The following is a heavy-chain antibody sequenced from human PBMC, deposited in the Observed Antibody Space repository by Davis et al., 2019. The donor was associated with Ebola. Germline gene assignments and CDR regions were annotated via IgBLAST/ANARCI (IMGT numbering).Heavy chain of an antibody. V-gene: IGHV7-4-1*02. D-gene: IGHD3-10*01. Sequence: AASVKVSCKASGYTFTSYAMNWVRQAPGQGLEWMGWINTNTGNPTYAQGFTGRFVFSLDTSVSTAYLQISSLKAEDTAVYYCARLVGEFYFYGMDVWGKGTTVTVSS. CDR3: ARLVGEFYFYGMDV. CDR2: INTNTGNP. CDR1: GYTFTSYA. J-gene: IGHJ6*04.